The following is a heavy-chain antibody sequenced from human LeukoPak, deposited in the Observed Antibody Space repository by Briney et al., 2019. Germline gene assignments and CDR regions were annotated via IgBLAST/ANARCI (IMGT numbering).Heavy chain of an antibody. Sequence: ASMKVSCKASGYTFTSYGISWVRQAPGQGLEWMGWISAYNGNTNYAQKLQGRVTMTTDTSTSTAYMELRSLRSDDTAVYYCARVSARTAATGWFDPWGQGTLVTVSS. CDR2: ISAYNGNT. CDR3: ARVSARTAATGWFDP. V-gene: IGHV1-18*01. CDR1: GYTFTSYG. D-gene: IGHD1-1*01. J-gene: IGHJ5*02.